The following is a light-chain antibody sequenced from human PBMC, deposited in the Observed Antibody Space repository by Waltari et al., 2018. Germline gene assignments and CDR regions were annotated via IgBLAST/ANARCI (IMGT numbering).Light chain of an antibody. V-gene: IGKV1-5*03. CDR2: EAS. Sequence: DIQMTQSPSTLSASVGDRVTITCRASESIIRWLAWYQQKPGKAPKLLIYEASTLERGVPSRFSGSGSGTEFTLTVSSLQSDDFATYYCQQYYTYSLTFGGGTKIKI. CDR3: QQYYTYSLT. J-gene: IGKJ4*01. CDR1: ESIIRW.